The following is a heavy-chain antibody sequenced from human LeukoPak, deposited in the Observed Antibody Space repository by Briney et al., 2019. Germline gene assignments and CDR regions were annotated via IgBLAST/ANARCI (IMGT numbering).Heavy chain of an antibody. CDR2: LYYNRGA. CDR3: ARWSDCGGDCYILDH. CDR1: GGSISGYY. V-gene: IGHV4-59*01. Sequence: SQTLSLTCTVSGGSISGYYWSWSRQAPGKGVEWIGNLYYNRGAWYKSSLKSRVTTSVDTSKNESSLKLSSVTAADTAVYYCARWSDCGGDCYILDHWGQGILVTVAS. J-gene: IGHJ4*02. D-gene: IGHD2-21*02.